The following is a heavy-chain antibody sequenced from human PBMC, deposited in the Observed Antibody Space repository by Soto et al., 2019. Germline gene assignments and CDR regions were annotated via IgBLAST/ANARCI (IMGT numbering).Heavy chain of an antibody. V-gene: IGHV3-53*01. Sequence: EVQLVESGGGLIQPGGSLRLSCAVSGFTVSNNYMSWVRQAPGKGLEGVSVIYSGGYTAYGDSVKGRFTISRDNSKNTQYLKKNSRGPGDRAVFSCATHPGGGGYWGQGTLVTVSS. CDR1: GFTVSNNY. D-gene: IGHD3-10*01. CDR2: IYSGGYT. CDR3: ATHPGGGGY. J-gene: IGHJ4*02.